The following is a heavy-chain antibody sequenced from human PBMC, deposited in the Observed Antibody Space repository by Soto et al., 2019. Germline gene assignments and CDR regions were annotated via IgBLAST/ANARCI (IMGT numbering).Heavy chain of an antibody. CDR2: ISYYGNYI. V-gene: IGHV3-30*18. CDR3: AKGTLSATIGPYAMDV. D-gene: IGHD3-10*01. CDR1: GFAFSSYA. J-gene: IGHJ6*02. Sequence: PVGSLRLSCEASGFAFSSYAMHWVRQAPGKGLEWLGVISYYGNYIYYADSVKGRFTISRDNSKNTLYVQVNSLRPEDTAGYYFAKGTLSATIGPYAMDVWGQGTTVTVSS.